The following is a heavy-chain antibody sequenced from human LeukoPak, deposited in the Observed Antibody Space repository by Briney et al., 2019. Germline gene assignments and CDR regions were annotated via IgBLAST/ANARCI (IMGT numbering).Heavy chain of an antibody. D-gene: IGHD6-6*01. CDR3: AREYSSSSGRAFDI. Sequence: GGSLRLSCAASGFTLSTYTMNWVRQAPGKGLQWFSYISSSSSTRYYADSVKGRFTISRDNAKNSLYLQMNSLRDEDTAVYYCAREYSSSSGRAFDIWGQGTMVTVSS. CDR2: ISSSSSTR. CDR1: GFTLSTYT. V-gene: IGHV3-48*02. J-gene: IGHJ3*02.